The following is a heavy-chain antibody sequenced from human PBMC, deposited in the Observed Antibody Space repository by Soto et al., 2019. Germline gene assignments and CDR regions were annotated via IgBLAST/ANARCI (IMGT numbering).Heavy chain of an antibody. J-gene: IGHJ4*02. CDR3: AREEAGQMATIDQ. CDR1: GYSFFDYG. Sequence: ASVKVSCKASGYSFFDYGITWVRQAPGQGLEWMGWISTFNGDTNYAQQFQGRVTMTTDASTSTGYMELRSLRSDDTAVYYCAREEAGQMATIDQWGQGTLVTVSS. V-gene: IGHV1-18*01. CDR2: ISTFNGDT. D-gene: IGHD5-12*01.